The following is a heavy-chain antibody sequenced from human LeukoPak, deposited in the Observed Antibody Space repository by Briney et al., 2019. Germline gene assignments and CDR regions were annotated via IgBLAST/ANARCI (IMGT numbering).Heavy chain of an antibody. D-gene: IGHD6-13*01. J-gene: IGHJ4*02. CDR3: ARGGSSWYDGIDY. V-gene: IGHV4-61*01. Sequence: SETLSLTCTVSGGSFSSGSYYWSWIRQPPGKGLEWIGYIYYSGSTNYNPSLKSRVTISVDTSKNQFSLKLNSVTAADTAVYYCARGGSSWYDGIDYWGQGTLVTVSS. CDR1: GGSFSSGSYY. CDR2: IYYSGST.